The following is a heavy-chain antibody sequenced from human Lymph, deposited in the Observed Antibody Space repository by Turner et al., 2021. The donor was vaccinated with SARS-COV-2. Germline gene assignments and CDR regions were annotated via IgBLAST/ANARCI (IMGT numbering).Heavy chain of an antibody. CDR3: ARQTVNNWVDP. J-gene: IGHJ5*02. CDR2: IFYRGST. D-gene: IGHD2-21*02. V-gene: IGHV4-59*01. CDR1: GGSMNNNY. Sequence: QVQLQESGPRLVKPLETLSLTCTVSGGSMNNNYWSWIRQPPGKRLEWNGFIFYRGSTNYNPSLKSRVTISVDTSENQFSLKLTSVTAADTAIYYCARQTVNNWVDPWGQGTLVTVSS.